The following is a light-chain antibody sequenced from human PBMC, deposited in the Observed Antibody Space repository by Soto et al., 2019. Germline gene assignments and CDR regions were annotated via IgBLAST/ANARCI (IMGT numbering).Light chain of an antibody. CDR2: DAS. V-gene: IGKV3-11*01. CDR1: QSVSSY. Sequence: EIVLTQSPATVSLSPVERATLSCRASQSVSSYLLWYQQKPGQAPRLLIYDASNRASGTPARFSGSGSETDFTLTISSLEPEDFAVYYCQHRMNWPLTFGQGTQREIK. J-gene: IGKJ5*01. CDR3: QHRMNWPLT.